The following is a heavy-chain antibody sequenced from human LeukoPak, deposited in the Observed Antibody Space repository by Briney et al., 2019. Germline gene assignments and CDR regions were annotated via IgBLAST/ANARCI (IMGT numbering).Heavy chain of an antibody. CDR1: GGSISSSSYY. D-gene: IGHD4-23*01. V-gene: IGHV4-39*01. J-gene: IGHJ6*03. CDR3: ARLHYGGNYGYYYYMDV. CDR2: IHYSGST. Sequence: ASETLSLTCTVSGGSISSSSYYWGWIRQPPGKGLEWIGSIHYSGSTYYNPSLKSRVTISVDTSNNQFSLKLSSVTAADTAVYYCARLHYGGNYGYYYYMDVWGKGTTVTISS.